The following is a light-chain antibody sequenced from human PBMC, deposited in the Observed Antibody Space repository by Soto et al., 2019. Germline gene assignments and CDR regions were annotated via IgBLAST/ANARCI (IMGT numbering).Light chain of an antibody. J-gene: IGKJ5*01. CDR1: QTISTY. V-gene: IGKV1-39*01. CDR3: QQNYITPIT. Sequence: DSQMTQSQSSPSASVWDRVPIPLRASQTISTYLSWYQQRPGKAPKLLIYAASSLQGGVPSRFSGSGSGTDFTLTISSLQPEDFATYYCQQNYITPITFGQGTRLEIK. CDR2: AAS.